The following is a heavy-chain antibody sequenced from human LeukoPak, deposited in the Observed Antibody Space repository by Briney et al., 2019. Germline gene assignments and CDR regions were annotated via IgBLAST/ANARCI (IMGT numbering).Heavy chain of an antibody. V-gene: IGHV4-59*01. Sequence: SETLSLTCTVSGGSISSNFWSWIRQPPGKGLEYIGYIYYSGTTNYSPSLKSRATISLDTSRNQVSLRLRSVTAADTAVYYCARGTGGWYFDLWGRGTLVTVSS. CDR2: IYYSGTT. CDR1: GGSISSNF. J-gene: IGHJ2*01. D-gene: IGHD1/OR15-1a*01. CDR3: ARGTGGWYFDL.